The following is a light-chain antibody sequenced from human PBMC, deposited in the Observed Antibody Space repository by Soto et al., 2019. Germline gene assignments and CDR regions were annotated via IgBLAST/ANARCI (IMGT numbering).Light chain of an antibody. CDR2: AAS. CDR1: QSISTY. CDR3: QQSYTIPFT. J-gene: IGKJ2*01. V-gene: IGKV1-39*01. Sequence: DIQMNQSPSSLSASVGDRITITCRASQSISTYLNWYHQKPGKAPKLLISAASSLQSGVPSRFSGSGSGTDFTLTISSLQPEDFATYFCQQSYTIPFTFGQGTKVEIK.